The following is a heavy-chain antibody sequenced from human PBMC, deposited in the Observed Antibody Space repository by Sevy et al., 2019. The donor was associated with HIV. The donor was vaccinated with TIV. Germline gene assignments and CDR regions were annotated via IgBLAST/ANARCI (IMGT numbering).Heavy chain of an antibody. D-gene: IGHD3-10*01. CDR1: GGSFSGYY. J-gene: IGHJ4*02. Sequence: SETLSLTCAVYGGSFSGYYWSWIRQPPGKGLEWIGEINHSGSTNYNPPLKSRVTISVDTSKNQFSLKLSSVTAADTAVYYCARVPLWFGPFDYWGQGTLVTVSS. CDR3: ARVPLWFGPFDY. V-gene: IGHV4-34*01. CDR2: INHSGST.